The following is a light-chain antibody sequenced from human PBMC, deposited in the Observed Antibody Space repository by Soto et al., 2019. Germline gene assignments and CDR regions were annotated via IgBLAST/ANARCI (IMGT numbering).Light chain of an antibody. CDR2: EGS. Sequence: QSALTQPPSASGSPGQSVTVSCTGTSSDVGSYNLVSWYQQHPGKAPKLMIYEGSKRPSGVSNRFSGSKSGNTASLTISGLQAEDEADYYCCSYAGSSTLVFGGGTKLTVL. CDR1: SSDVGSYNL. J-gene: IGLJ3*02. CDR3: CSYAGSSTLV. V-gene: IGLV2-23*01.